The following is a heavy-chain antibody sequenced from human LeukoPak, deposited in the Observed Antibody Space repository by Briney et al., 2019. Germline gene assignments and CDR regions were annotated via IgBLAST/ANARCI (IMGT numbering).Heavy chain of an antibody. Sequence: PSETLSLTCTVSGGSISSSSYYWGWIRQPPGKGLEWIGSIYHSGSTHYNPSLKSRVTISVDTSKNQFSLKLSSVTAADTAVYYCARRVVLWFGDPLDWFDPWGQGTLVTVSS. J-gene: IGHJ5*02. D-gene: IGHD3-10*01. CDR2: IYHSGST. V-gene: IGHV4-39*07. CDR3: ARRVVLWFGDPLDWFDP. CDR1: GGSISSSSYY.